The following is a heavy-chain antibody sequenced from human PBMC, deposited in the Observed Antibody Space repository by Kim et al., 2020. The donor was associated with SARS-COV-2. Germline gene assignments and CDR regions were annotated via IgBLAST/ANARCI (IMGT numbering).Heavy chain of an antibody. Sequence: TYYNPSLKGQVTISVDTSKNQFSLKLSSVTAADTAVYYCARARGYVSFDYWGQATLVTVSS. CDR2: T. J-gene: IGHJ4*02. CDR3: ARARGYVSFDY. D-gene: IGHD5-18*01. V-gene: IGHV4-39*01.